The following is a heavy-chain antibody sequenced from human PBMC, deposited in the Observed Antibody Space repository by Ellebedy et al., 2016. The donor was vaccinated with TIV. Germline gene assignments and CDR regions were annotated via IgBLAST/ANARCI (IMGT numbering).Heavy chain of an antibody. D-gene: IGHD3-16*01. Sequence: GESLKISCAASGFTFSSYGMHWVRQAPGKGLEWVEVISYDGSNKYYADSVKGRFTISRDNSKNTLYLQMNSLRAEDTAVYYCATGDEDGMDVWGQGTTVTVSS. V-gene: IGHV3-30*03. CDR3: ATGDEDGMDV. CDR2: ISYDGSNK. J-gene: IGHJ6*02. CDR1: GFTFSSYG.